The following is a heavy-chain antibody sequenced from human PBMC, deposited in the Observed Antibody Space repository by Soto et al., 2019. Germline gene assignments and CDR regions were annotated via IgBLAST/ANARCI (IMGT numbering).Heavy chain of an antibody. V-gene: IGHV4-39*01. J-gene: IGHJ5*02. CDR3: ARHGGAAHGLSRGTWFDP. D-gene: IGHD3-16*01. Sequence: SETLSLTCNVSGGSLIESTEHWGWIRQSPGKGLEWIGRIYKTGHTAYKESLKSRVIIAVDTSKNQFSLNLASVTAEDTAVYYCARHGGAAHGLSRGTWFDPWGQGILVTVSS. CDR1: GGSLIESTEH. CDR2: IYKTGHT.